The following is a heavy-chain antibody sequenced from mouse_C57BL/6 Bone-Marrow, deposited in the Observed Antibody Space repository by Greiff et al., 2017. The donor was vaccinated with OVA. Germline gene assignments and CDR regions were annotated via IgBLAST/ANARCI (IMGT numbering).Heavy chain of an antibody. V-gene: IGHV1-26*01. CDR3: ARSLGYYGRYYCDY. CDR2: INPNNGGT. CDR1: GYTFTDYY. D-gene: IGHD1-1*01. Sequence: EVQLHQSGPELVKPGASVKISCKASGYTFTDYYLNWVKQSHGKSLEWIGDINPNNGGTSYHQKFKGKATLTVDKSASPAYMERRSLTSEDSAVYYGARSLGYYGRYYCDYGGQGTTLTVSS. J-gene: IGHJ2*01.